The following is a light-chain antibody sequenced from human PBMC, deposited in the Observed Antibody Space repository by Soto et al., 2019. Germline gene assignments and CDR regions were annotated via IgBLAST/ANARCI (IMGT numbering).Light chain of an antibody. V-gene: IGKV1-5*03. CDR2: KAS. Sequence: DIQMTQSPSTLSASVGDRVTITCRASQSISSWLAWYQQKPGKAPKLLIDKASSLESGVPSRFSGSGGWTEFTLTISILQPDDFATYSCQHYNRYPLTFGGGTKVEIK. J-gene: IGKJ4*01. CDR1: QSISSW. CDR3: QHYNRYPLT.